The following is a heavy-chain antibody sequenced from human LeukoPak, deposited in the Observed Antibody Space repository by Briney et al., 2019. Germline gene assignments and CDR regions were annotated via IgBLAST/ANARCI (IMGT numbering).Heavy chain of an antibody. CDR2: IYYSGST. CDR3: AGAVTTSYMDV. CDR1: GGSISSSSYY. D-gene: IGHD4-17*01. Sequence: PSEILSLTCTVSGGSISSSSYYWGWIRQPPGKGLEWIGSIYYSGSTYYNPSLKSRVTISVDTSKNQFSLKLSSVTAADTAVYYCAGAVTTSYMDVWGKGTTVTVSS. V-gene: IGHV4-39*01. J-gene: IGHJ6*03.